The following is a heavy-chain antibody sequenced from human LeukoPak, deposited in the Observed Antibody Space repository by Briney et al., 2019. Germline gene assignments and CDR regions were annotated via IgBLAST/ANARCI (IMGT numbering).Heavy chain of an antibody. CDR2: IYYSGST. CDR1: GGSISSSSYY. V-gene: IGHV4-39*01. D-gene: IGHD2-2*01. J-gene: IGHJ4*02. Sequence: PSETLSLTCTVSGGSISSSSYYWGWIHQPPGKGLEWIGSIYYSGSTYYNPSLKSRVTISVDTSKNQFSLKLSSVTAADTAVYYCASRYCSSTSCYEDYWGQGTLVTVSS. CDR3: ASRYCSSTSCYEDY.